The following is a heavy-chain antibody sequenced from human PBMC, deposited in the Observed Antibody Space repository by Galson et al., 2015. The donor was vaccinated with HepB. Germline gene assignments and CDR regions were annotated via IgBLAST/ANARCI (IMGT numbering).Heavy chain of an antibody. CDR2: IWYDGSDK. CDR1: GFTFSRHG. J-gene: IGHJ6*02. D-gene: IGHD6-13*01. V-gene: IGHV3-33*01. CDR3: AGDRQQLGNFYYGMDV. Sequence: SLRLSCAASGFTFSRHGMHWVRQAPGKGLEWVAVIWYDGSDKYYADSVKGRFTISRDNSKNTLFLQMNSLRVEDTAVYYCAGDRQQLGNFYYGMDVWGQGTTVTVSS.